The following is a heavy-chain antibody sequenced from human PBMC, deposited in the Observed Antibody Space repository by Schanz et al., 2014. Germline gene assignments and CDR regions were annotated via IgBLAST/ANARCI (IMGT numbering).Heavy chain of an antibody. D-gene: IGHD2-2*01. CDR2: IIPILGIA. J-gene: IGHJ4*02. V-gene: IGHV1-69*02. CDR1: GGTFSSYA. CDR3: ARAPTAYCSDTSCLGTPFDY. Sequence: QVQLVQSGAEVKKPGSPVKVSCKSSGGTFSSYAISWVRQAPGQGLEWMGRIIPILGIATYAQKFQGRLTITADRSTSTAYMELSSLRSEDTAVYYCARAPTAYCSDTSCLGTPFDYWGQGTLVTVSS.